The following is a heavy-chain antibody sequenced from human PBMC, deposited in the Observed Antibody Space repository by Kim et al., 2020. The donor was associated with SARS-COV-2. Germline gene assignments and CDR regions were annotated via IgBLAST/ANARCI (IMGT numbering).Heavy chain of an antibody. Sequence: GGSLRLSCSASGFTFSSYAMHWVRQAPGKGLEYVSAISSNGGSTYYADSVKGRFTISRDNSKNTLYLQMSSLRAEDTAAYYCVTAYDYVWGSYPPDYWGQGTLVTVSS. J-gene: IGHJ4*02. V-gene: IGHV3-64D*06. D-gene: IGHD3-16*02. CDR2: ISSNGGST. CDR3: VTAYDYVWGSYPPDY. CDR1: GFTFSSYA.